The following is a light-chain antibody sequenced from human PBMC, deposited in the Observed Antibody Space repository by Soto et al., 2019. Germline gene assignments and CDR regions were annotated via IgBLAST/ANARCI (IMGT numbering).Light chain of an antibody. CDR3: CSYAGSSYV. CDR2: DVN. J-gene: IGLJ1*01. Sequence: QSALTQPRSVSGSAGQSVTISCTGTSSDVGGYNYVSWYQQHPGKAPKLMIYDVNKRPSGVPDRFSGSKSDNTASLTISGLQAEDEADYYCCSYAGSSYVFGAGTKVTVL. V-gene: IGLV2-11*01. CDR1: SSDVGGYNY.